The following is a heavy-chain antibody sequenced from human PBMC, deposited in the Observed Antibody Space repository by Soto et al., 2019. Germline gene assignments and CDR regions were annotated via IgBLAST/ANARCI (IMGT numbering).Heavy chain of an antibody. Sequence: ASVKVSCKASGGTFSSYAISWVRQAPGQGLEWMGGIIPIFGTANYAQKFQGRVTITADESTSTAYMELSSLRSEDTAVYYCARASSFITGTTLYYYYGMDVWGQGTTVTVSS. CDR1: GGTFSSYA. CDR3: ARASSFITGTTLYYYYGMDV. J-gene: IGHJ6*02. V-gene: IGHV1-69*13. CDR2: IIPIFGTA. D-gene: IGHD1-20*01.